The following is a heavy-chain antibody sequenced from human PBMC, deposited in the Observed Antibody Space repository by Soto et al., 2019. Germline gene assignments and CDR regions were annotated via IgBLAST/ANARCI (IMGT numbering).Heavy chain of an antibody. CDR3: QSSYYDCGMDV. CDR1: GFTVSSNY. Sequence: EVQLVESGGGLVQPGGSLRLSCAASGFTVSSNYMSWVRQAPGKGLEWVSVIYSGGSTYYADSVKGRFTISRDNSKNTLYLQMNSLRAEDTAGCYCQSSYYDCGMDVWGPGTTVTVAS. CDR2: IYSGGST. J-gene: IGHJ6*02. D-gene: IGHD6-6*01. V-gene: IGHV3-66*01.